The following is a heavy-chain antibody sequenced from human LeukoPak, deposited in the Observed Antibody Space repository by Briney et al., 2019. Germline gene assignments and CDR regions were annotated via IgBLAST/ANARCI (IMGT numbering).Heavy chain of an antibody. CDR1: GFTVSSNY. V-gene: IGHV3-53*01. J-gene: IGHJ4*02. Sequence: GGSLRLSCAASGFTVSSNYMSWVRQAPGKGLEWVSVIYSGGSTYYADSVKGRFTISRDNSKNTLYLQMNSLRAEDTAVYYCARDGGTGTTGSDYWGQGTLVTVSS. D-gene: IGHD1-1*01. CDR2: IYSGGST. CDR3: ARDGGTGTTGSDY.